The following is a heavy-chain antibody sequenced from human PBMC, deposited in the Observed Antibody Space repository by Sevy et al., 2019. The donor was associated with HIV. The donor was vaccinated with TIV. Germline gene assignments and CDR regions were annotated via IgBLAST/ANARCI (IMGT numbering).Heavy chain of an antibody. J-gene: IGHJ3*01. CDR3: ARDPDPVPGVAFDV. CDR1: GSSFGIHW. V-gene: IGHV3-7*01. Sequence: GGSLRLSCVASGSSFGIHWMSWVRQAPGKGLEWVAKINQDGGQKYYVDSVKGRFTISRDNAMSSLYLQMNSLGVEYTALYNCARDPDPVPGVAFDVWGQGTMVTVSS. CDR2: INQDGGQK.